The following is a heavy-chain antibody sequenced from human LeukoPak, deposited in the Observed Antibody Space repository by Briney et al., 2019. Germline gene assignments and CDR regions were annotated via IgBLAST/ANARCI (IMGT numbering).Heavy chain of an antibody. V-gene: IGHV4-39*01. CDR1: GGSISSSSYY. Sequence: SETLSLTCTVSGGSISSSSYYWGWIRQPPGKGLEGIGSIYYSGSTYYNPSLKSRVTISVDTSKNQFSLKLSYVTAADTDVYYCARHSDCTNGVCYTYYYYMDVWGKGTTVTVA. J-gene: IGHJ6*03. CDR2: IYYSGST. D-gene: IGHD2-8*01. CDR3: ARHSDCTNGVCYTYYYYMDV.